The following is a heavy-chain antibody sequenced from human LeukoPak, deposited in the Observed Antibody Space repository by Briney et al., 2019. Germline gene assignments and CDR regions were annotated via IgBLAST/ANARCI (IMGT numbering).Heavy chain of an antibody. D-gene: IGHD3-3*01. Sequence: GASVKVSCKASGYTFTSYYMHWVRQTPGQGLEWMGWISAYNGNTNYAQKLQGRVTMTTDTSTSTAYMELRSLRSDDTAVYYCARVRSDVVDYWGQGTLVTVSS. CDR3: ARVRSDVVDY. V-gene: IGHV1-18*04. CDR2: ISAYNGNT. CDR1: GYTFTSYY. J-gene: IGHJ4*02.